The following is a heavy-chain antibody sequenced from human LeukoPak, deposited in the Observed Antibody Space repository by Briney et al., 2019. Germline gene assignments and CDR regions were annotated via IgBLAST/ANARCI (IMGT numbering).Heavy chain of an antibody. J-gene: IGHJ4*02. CDR3: ARGRRITMIVVVKKGIYFDY. CDR1: GGSFSGYY. D-gene: IGHD3-22*01. Sequence: SETLSLTCAVYGGSFSGYYWSWIRQPPGKGLEWIGEINHSGITNYNPSLKSRVTISVDTSKNQFSLKLSSVTAADTAVYYCARGRRITMIVVVKKGIYFDYWGQGTLVTVSS. V-gene: IGHV4-34*01. CDR2: INHSGIT.